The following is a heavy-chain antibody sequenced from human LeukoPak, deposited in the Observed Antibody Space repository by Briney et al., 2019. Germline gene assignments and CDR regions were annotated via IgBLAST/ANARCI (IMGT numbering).Heavy chain of an antibody. J-gene: IGHJ4*02. D-gene: IGHD2-2*01. Sequence: PGGSLRLSCAASGFTFSSYWMSWVRQAPGKGLEWVANKKEDGTESFYVDSVKGRFTISRDNAKSSLFLQMNSLTDEDTAVYYCARVGSSRPFDNWGQGALVTVSS. CDR2: KKEDGTES. CDR1: GFTFSSYW. CDR3: ARVGSSRPFDN. V-gene: IGHV3-7*04.